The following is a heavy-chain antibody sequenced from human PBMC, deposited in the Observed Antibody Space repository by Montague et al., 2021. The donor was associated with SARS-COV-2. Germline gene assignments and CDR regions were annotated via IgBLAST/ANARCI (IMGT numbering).Heavy chain of an antibody. CDR2: IYYSGST. Sequence: SETLSLTCTVSGGSISGSSNYWGWIRQPSGKGLEWIGNIYYSGSTYYNPSLKSRVTISVDTSKNQFSLKLSSVTAADTAVYYCARLNFHITIFGVVSSRVFDYWGQGTLVTVSS. D-gene: IGHD3-3*01. J-gene: IGHJ4*02. CDR3: ARLNFHITIFGVVSSRVFDY. CDR1: GGSISGSSNY. V-gene: IGHV4-39*01.